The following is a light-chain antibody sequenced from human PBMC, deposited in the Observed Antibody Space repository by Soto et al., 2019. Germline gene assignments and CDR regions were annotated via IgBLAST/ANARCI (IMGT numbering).Light chain of an antibody. CDR3: QHYNSYSEA. V-gene: IGKV1-5*03. CDR1: QTISSW. J-gene: IGKJ1*01. Sequence: DIQMTQSPSTLSGSVGDRVTITCRASQTISSWLAWYQQTPGKAHKXLIYKASTLTSGVPSRFSGSGSGTEGTLTISSLQPDDFETYYCQHYNSYSEAFGQGTKVDNK. CDR2: KAS.